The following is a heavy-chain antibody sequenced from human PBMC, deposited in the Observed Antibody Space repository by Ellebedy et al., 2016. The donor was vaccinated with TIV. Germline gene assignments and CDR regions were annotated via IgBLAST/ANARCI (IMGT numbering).Heavy chain of an antibody. CDR2: ISHTGSRT. D-gene: IGHD3-10*01. Sequence: PGGSLRLSCAASGFTFSSYAMSWVRQAPGKGLEWVSTISHTGSRTYYADSVEGRFTISRDTSKKTLYLQMNSLRAEDTAMYYCARGKSGTYIHHAFDCWGQGTLVTVSS. CDR1: GFTFSSYA. J-gene: IGHJ4*02. CDR3: ARGKSGTYIHHAFDC. V-gene: IGHV3-23*01.